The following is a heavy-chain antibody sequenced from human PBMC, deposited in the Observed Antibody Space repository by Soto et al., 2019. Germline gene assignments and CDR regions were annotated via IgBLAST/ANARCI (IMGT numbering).Heavy chain of an antibody. CDR3: ARVADIVLIPALDY. J-gene: IGHJ4*02. CDR1: GYTFTTYS. V-gene: IGHV1-18*04. D-gene: IGHD2-8*02. Sequence: QVQLVQSGAEVKRPGASVNVSCKASGYTFTTYSLSWVRQAPGQGLEWMGWISPFNGDATHAQKFQDRVTLTTDTSTSTAYMELRRLRDDDTAVYYCARVADIVLIPALDYWGRGTLVIVSS. CDR2: ISPFNGDA.